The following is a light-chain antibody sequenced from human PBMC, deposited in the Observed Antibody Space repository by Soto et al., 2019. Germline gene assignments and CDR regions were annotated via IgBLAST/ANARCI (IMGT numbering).Light chain of an antibody. CDR1: NSDVGGYNY. Sequence: QSALTQPAAVSGSPAQSITISCTGTNSDVGGYNYVSWYQQHPGKAPKLMIFDVSNRPSGVSNRFSGSKSGNTASLTISGLQAEDEADYYCTSWTTSNSYVFGTGTKAHRP. CDR2: DVS. J-gene: IGLJ1*01. V-gene: IGLV2-14*01. CDR3: TSWTTSNSYV.